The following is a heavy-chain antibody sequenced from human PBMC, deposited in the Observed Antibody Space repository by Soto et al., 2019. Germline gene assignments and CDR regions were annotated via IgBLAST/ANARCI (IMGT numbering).Heavy chain of an antibody. Sequence: GASVKVSCKASGGTFSSYAISWVRQAPGQGLEWMGGIIPIFGTANYAQQFQGRVTITADESTSTAYMELSSLRSEDTAVYYCARGGQYYYDSSGPDYWGQGTLVTVSS. V-gene: IGHV1-69*13. CDR3: ARGGQYYYDSSGPDY. D-gene: IGHD3-22*01. CDR1: GGTFSSYA. J-gene: IGHJ4*02. CDR2: IIPIFGTA.